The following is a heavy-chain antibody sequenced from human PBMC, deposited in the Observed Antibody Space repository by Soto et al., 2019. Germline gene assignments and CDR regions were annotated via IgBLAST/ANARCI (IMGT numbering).Heavy chain of an antibody. CDR2: IYYSGST. CDR1: GGSISSSSYY. Sequence: QLQLQESGPGLVKPSETLSLTCTVSGGSISSSSYYWGWIRQPPGKGLEWIGSIYYSGSTYYNPSLKSRVTISVDTSKNQFSLKLSSVTAADTAVYYCATRIAVAEAAEYFQHWGQGTLVTVSS. CDR3: ATRIAVAEAAEYFQH. J-gene: IGHJ1*01. D-gene: IGHD6-19*01. V-gene: IGHV4-39*01.